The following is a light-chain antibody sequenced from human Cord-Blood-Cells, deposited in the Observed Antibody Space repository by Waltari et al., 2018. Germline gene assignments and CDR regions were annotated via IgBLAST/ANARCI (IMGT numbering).Light chain of an antibody. CDR3: CSYAGSLWV. Sequence: QSALTQPASVSGSPGQSITISCTGTSSDVGSYNLVSWYQQHPGKAPKLMVYEGSKRRSGVSNRCSGSRAGNTASLTISGRQAEDEADYYCCSYAGSLWVFGGGTKLTVL. CDR1: SSDVGSYNL. J-gene: IGLJ3*02. V-gene: IGLV2-23*01. CDR2: EGS.